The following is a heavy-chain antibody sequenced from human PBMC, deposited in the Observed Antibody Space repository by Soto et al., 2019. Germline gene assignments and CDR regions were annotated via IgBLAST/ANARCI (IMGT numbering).Heavy chain of an antibody. CDR3: ARPYYDILTGYTNFDY. CDR2: ISAYNGNT. V-gene: IGHV1-18*01. CDR1: GYTFTSYG. Sequence: QVQLVQSGAEVKKPGASVKVSCKASGYTFTSYGISWVRQAPGQGLEWMGWISAYNGNTNYAQKLQGRVTMTTDTSTSTAYVELRSLGSDDTAVYDCARPYYDILTGYTNFDYWGQGTLVTVSS. J-gene: IGHJ4*02. D-gene: IGHD3-9*01.